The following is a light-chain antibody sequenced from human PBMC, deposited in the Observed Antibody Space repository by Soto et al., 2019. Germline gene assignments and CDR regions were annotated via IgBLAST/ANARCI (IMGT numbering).Light chain of an antibody. Sequence: EVVLTQSPGTLSFSPGERATLSCRASQSVSSTYLAWYQQRPGQAPRLLIYGASTRATDIPDRISGSGSGTDFTLTVSRLEPEDFAVYYCQHYGSTPWSFGQGTKGEIK. J-gene: IGKJ1*01. V-gene: IGKV3-20*01. CDR1: QSVSSTY. CDR3: QHYGSTPWS. CDR2: GAS.